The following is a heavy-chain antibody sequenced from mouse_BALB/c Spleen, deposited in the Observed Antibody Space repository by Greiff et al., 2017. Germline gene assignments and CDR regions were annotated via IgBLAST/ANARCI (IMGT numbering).Heavy chain of an antibody. V-gene: IGHV1-69*02. J-gene: IGHJ1*01. CDR2: IYPSDSYT. CDR1: GYTFTSYW. Sequence: QVHVKQPGAELVRPGASVKLSCKASGYTFTSYWINWVKQRPGQGLEWIGNIYPSDSYTNYNQKFKDKATLTVDKSSSTAYMQLSSPTSEDSAVYYCTRDWYFDVWGAGTTVTVSS. CDR3: TRDWYFDV.